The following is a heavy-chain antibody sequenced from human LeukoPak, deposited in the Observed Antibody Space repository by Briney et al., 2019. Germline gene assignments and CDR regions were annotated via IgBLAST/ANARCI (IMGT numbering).Heavy chain of an antibody. Sequence: SETLSLTCTVSGVSISSNNYYWGWIRQPPGKGLEWIVSIYYSGSTYYNPSLKSRVTISVDTYKTQFSLKLISVTAADTAVYYCASTYSLYDAFDIWGQGTMVTVSS. CDR2: IYYSGST. J-gene: IGHJ3*02. V-gene: IGHV4-39*07. CDR1: GVSISSNNYY. CDR3: ASTYSLYDAFDI. D-gene: IGHD1-26*01.